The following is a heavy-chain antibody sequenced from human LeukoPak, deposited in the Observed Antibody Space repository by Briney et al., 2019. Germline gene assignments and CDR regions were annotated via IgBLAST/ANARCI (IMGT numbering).Heavy chain of an antibody. Sequence: GGSLRLSCAASGFTFSDYSMNWVRQAPGKGLEWIAYISDCYVTHYAEPVKHGFTVSSDNAKSSVSLPMNSLRAEDTAMYFCAREGELGRFNALDVWGQGTMITVSS. CDR3: AREGELGRFNALDV. CDR1: GFTFSDYS. J-gene: IGHJ3*01. CDR2: ISDCYVT. D-gene: IGHD1-26*01. V-gene: IGHV3-69-1*01.